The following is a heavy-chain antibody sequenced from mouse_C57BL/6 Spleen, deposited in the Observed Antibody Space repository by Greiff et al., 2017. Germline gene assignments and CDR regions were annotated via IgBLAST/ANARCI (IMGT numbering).Heavy chain of an antibody. Sequence: QVQLQQSGAELVKPGASVKMSCKASGYTFTSYWITWVKQRPGQGLEWIGDIYPGSGSTNYNEKFKSKATLTVDTSSSTAYMQRSSLTSEDSAVYYCARKDYSNYYAMDYWGQGTSVTVSS. CDR3: ARKDYSNYYAMDY. J-gene: IGHJ4*01. CDR1: GYTFTSYW. CDR2: IYPGSGST. V-gene: IGHV1-55*01. D-gene: IGHD2-5*01.